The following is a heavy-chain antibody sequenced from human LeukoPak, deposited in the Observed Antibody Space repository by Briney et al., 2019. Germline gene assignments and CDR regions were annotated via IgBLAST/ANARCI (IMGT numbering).Heavy chain of an antibody. D-gene: IGHD1-26*01. CDR3: ARGGPVGAYFDY. J-gene: IGHJ4*02. Sequence: SVKVSCKASGGTFSSYAISWVRQAPGQGLEWMGRIIPIFGTANYAQKFQGRVTITTDESTSTAYMELSSLRSEDTAVCYCARGGPVGAYFDYWGQGTLVTVSS. CDR2: IIPIFGTA. CDR1: GGTFSSYA. V-gene: IGHV1-69*05.